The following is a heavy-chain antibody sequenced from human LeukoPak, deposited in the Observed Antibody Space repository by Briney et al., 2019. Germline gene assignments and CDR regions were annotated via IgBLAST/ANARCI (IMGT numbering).Heavy chain of an antibody. V-gene: IGHV3-23*01. CDR1: GFTFSKYA. CDR3: AKGGIAMADYYFDY. D-gene: IGHD6-19*01. CDR2: INDRGTGT. Sequence: GGSLKLSCAASGFTFSKYAMSWVRQAPGKGLEWVSTINDRGTGTYYADSVKGRFTISRDNSKNTLSLQMNSLRAEDTAVYYCAKGGIAMADYYFDYWGQGTLVTVSS. J-gene: IGHJ4*02.